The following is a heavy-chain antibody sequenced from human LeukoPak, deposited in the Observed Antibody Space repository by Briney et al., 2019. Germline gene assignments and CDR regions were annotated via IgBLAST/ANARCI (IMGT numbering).Heavy chain of an antibody. Sequence: SSGYYWSWIRQAPGKGLEWISYISTSVSTTYYADSVKGRFTISRDNSKNTLYLQMNSLRAEDTAVYSCARGADGVSSNSRGWFDPWGQGTLVTVSS. V-gene: IGHV3-11*04. CDR1: SSGYY. D-gene: IGHD2-15*01. CDR2: ISTSVSTT. J-gene: IGHJ5*02. CDR3: ARGADGVSSNSRGWFDP.